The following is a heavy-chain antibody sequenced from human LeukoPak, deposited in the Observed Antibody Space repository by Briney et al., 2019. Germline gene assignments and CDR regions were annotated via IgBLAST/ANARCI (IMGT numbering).Heavy chain of an antibody. CDR1: GGSISSGSYY. Sequence: SETLSLTCTVSGGSISSGSYYWSWIRQPAGKGLEWIGRIYTSGSTNYNPSLKSRVTISVDTSKNQFSLKLSSVTAADTAVYYCARTTEGYCSSTRCYGFYYYYYMDVWGKGTTVTISS. J-gene: IGHJ6*03. V-gene: IGHV4-61*02. CDR3: ARTTEGYCSSTRCYGFYYYYYMDV. CDR2: IYTSGST. D-gene: IGHD2-2*01.